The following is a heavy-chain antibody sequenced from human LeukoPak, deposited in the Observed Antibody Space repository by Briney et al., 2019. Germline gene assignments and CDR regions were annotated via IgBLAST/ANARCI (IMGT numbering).Heavy chain of an antibody. CDR3: ARSRLRLGELSYFDY. CDR1: GNSINSDYY. D-gene: IGHD3-16*02. Sequence: PSETLSLTCAVTGNSINSDYYWGWIRQSPGKGLQWIGSIYHTGSTYYTPSLKSRVTISVDTSKNQFSLKLSSVTAADTAVYYCARSRLRLGELSYFDYWGQGTLVTVSS. V-gene: IGHV4-38-2*01. CDR2: IYHTGST. J-gene: IGHJ4*02.